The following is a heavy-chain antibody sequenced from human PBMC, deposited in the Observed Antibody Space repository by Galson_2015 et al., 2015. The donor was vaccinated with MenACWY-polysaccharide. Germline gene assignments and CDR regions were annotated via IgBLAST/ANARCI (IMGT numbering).Heavy chain of an antibody. CDR1: GGSITSWC. V-gene: IGHV4-59*05. J-gene: IGHJ3*02. Sequence: SETLSLTCSVSGGSITSWCYSWIRQSPDKGLEWIGCIFYSGTTYYNPSLKSRVTISVDTSRSQFSLRLTSVTAADTAVYYCARHERREVRTSSAFDMWGPGTMVTVSS. D-gene: IGHD1-26*01. CDR3: ARHERREVRTSSAFDM. CDR2: IFYSGTT.